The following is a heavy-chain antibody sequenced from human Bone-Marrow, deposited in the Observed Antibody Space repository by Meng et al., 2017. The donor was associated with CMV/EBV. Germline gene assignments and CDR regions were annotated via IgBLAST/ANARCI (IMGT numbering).Heavy chain of an antibody. D-gene: IGHD6-19*01. Sequence: GGSLKISCAASGFTFSNYDMHWVRQAPGKGLEWVAFIRYDKDNKYYADSVKGRFTISRDNSKNTLYLQMNSLRAEDTAIYYCAKAAYSSGWYRTDAFDIWGQGTMVTVSS. CDR1: GFTFSNYD. V-gene: IGHV3-30*02. CDR3: AKAAYSSGWYRTDAFDI. CDR2: IRYDKDNK. J-gene: IGHJ3*02.